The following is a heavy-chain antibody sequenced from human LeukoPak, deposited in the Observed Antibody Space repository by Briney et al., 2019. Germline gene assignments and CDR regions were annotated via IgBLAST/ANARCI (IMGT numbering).Heavy chain of an antibody. CDR1: GGSFSGYY. J-gene: IGHJ6*03. CDR3: ARDRPIAARPRFGYYYYYMDV. V-gene: IGHV4-34*01. D-gene: IGHD6-6*01. CDR2: INHSGST. Sequence: SETLSLTCAVYGGSFSGYYWSWIRQPPGKGLEWIGVINHSGSTNYNPSLKSRVTISVDTSKNQFSLKLSSVTAADTAVYYCARDRPIAARPRFGYYYYYMDVWGKGTTVTVSS.